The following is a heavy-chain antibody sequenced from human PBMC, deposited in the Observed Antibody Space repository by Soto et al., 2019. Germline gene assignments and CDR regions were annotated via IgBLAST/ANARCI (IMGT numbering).Heavy chain of an antibody. CDR3: ARPTVTNDVFDM. CDR2: IYPGDSDT. V-gene: IGHV5-51*01. J-gene: IGHJ3*02. Sequence: EVQLVQSGAEVKKPGESLKISCKASGYSFINYWIGWVRQMPGKGLEWMGIIYPGDSDTRYSPSFQGHVTMSVDMSINTAYLQWSSLKASDTAMYYCARPTVTNDVFDMWGQGTMVTVSS. CDR1: GYSFINYW. D-gene: IGHD4-17*01.